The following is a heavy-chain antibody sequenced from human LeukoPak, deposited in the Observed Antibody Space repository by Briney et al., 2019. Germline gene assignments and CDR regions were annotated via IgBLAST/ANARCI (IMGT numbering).Heavy chain of an antibody. CDR1: GGSLSSYY. J-gene: IGHJ5*02. D-gene: IGHD6-19*01. V-gene: IGHV4-59*01. CDR3: AARMAVASGWFDP. Sequence: SETLSLTCTVSGGSLSSYYWSWIRQPPGKGREWVGYIYYSGSTNYNPSLKSRVTISVDTSKNQFSLKLSSVTAADTAVYYCAARMAVASGWFDPWGQGTLVTVSS. CDR2: IYYSGST.